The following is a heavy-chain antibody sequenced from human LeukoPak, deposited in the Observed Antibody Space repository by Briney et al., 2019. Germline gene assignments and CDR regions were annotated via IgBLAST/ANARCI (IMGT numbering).Heavy chain of an antibody. V-gene: IGHV3-21*01. D-gene: IGHD2-15*01. J-gene: IGHJ2*01. CDR3: ARDVGYWYFDL. CDR2: ISSSTTYI. Sequence: PGGSLRLSCAASGFTFSSYSMNWVRQAPGKGLEWVSSISSSTTYIYYADSVKGRFTISRDNAKNSLYLQMNSLRAEDTAVYYCARDVGYWYFDLWGRGTLVTVSS. CDR1: GFTFSSYS.